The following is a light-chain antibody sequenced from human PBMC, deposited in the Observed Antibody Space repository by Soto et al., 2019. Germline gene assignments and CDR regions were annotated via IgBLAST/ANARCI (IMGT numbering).Light chain of an antibody. V-gene: IGKV3-15*01. Sequence: EIVMTQSPATLSVSPGERATLSCRASQSVSSNLAWYQQKPGQAPRLLIYGASTRATGIPARFSGSGSGTEFTLTISSLQSEDFAVYYCQQYENWPPRTCGHGTKVDIK. CDR1: QSVSSN. CDR2: GAS. CDR3: QQYENWPPRT. J-gene: IGKJ1*01.